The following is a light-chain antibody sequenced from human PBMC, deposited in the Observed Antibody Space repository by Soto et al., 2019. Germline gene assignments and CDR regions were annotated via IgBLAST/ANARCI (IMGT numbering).Light chain of an antibody. CDR3: QQRSNWPPSIT. J-gene: IGKJ5*01. CDR2: DAS. CDR1: QSVSSY. V-gene: IGKV3-11*01. Sequence: EIVLTQSPGTLSLSPGERATLSCRASQSVSSYLAWSQQKPGQAPRLLIYDASNRATGIPARFSGSGSGTDFTLTISSLEPEDFAVYYCQQRSNWPPSITFGQGTRLEIK.